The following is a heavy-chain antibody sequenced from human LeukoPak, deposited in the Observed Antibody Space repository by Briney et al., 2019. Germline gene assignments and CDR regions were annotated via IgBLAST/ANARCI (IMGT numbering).Heavy chain of an antibody. CDR3: ARDAGPIVVVVAATSGRFDP. Sequence: PGGSLRLSCAASGFTFSSYAMHWVRQAPGKGLEWVAVISYDGSNKYYADSVKGRFTISRDNSKNTLYLQMNSLRAEDTAVYYCARDAGPIVVVVAATSGRFDPWGQGTLVTVSS. CDR2: ISYDGSNK. J-gene: IGHJ5*02. V-gene: IGHV3-30-3*01. CDR1: GFTFSSYA. D-gene: IGHD2-15*01.